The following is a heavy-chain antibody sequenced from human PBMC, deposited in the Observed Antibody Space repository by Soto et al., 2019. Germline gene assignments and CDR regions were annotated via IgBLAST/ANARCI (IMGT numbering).Heavy chain of an antibody. J-gene: IGHJ6*02. CDR2: INHSGST. CDR3: ARGVVITTTIIVIQYYYYGMDV. V-gene: IGHV4-34*01. D-gene: IGHD3-22*01. Sequence: SETLSLTCAVYGGSFSGYYWSWIRQPPGKGMEWIGEINHSGSTNYNPSLKSRVTISVDTSKNQFSLKLSSVTAADTAVYYCARGVVITTTIIVIQYYYYGMDVWGQGTTVTVSS. CDR1: GGSFSGYY.